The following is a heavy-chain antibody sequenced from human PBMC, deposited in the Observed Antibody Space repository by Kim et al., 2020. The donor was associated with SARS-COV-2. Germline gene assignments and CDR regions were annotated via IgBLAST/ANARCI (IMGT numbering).Heavy chain of an antibody. CDR1: GYTFTSYG. D-gene: IGHD1-26*01. CDR2: ISAYNGNT. Sequence: ASVKVSCKASGYTFTSYGISWVRQAPGQGLEWMGWISAYNGNTNYAQKLQGRVTMTTDTSTSTAYMELRSLRSDDTAVYYCARSQGGYYYYYGMDVWGQGTTVTVSS. V-gene: IGHV1-18*04. CDR3: ARSQGGYYYYYGMDV. J-gene: IGHJ6*02.